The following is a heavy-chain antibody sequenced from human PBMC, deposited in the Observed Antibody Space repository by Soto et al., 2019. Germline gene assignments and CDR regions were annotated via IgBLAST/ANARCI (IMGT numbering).Heavy chain of an antibody. D-gene: IGHD3-3*01. V-gene: IGHV4-31*03. Sequence: SETLSLTCTVSGGSISSGGYYWSWIRQHPGKGLEWIGYIYYSGSTYYNPSLKRRVTISVDTSKNQFSLKLSSVTAADTAVYYCARWVDVWSGSQVGAMNWVDPWGQGTLVTVSS. CDR2: IYYSGST. CDR3: ARWVDVWSGSQVGAMNWVDP. J-gene: IGHJ5*02. CDR1: GGSISSGGYY.